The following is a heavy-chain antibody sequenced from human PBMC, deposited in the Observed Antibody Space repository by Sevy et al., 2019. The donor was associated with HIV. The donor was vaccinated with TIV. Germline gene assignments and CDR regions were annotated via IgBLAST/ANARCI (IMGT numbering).Heavy chain of an antibody. CDR2: INDDGSST. CDR3: AREDSSSWSFDY. V-gene: IGHV3-74*01. Sequence: GGSLRLSCAASGFTFRSYWMHWVRQAPGKGLVWVSRINDDGSSTRYEDSVKGRFSISRDNAKNTLYLQMNRLRDEDTAVYFCAREDSSSWSFDYWGQGTLVTVSS. D-gene: IGHD6-13*01. CDR1: GFTFRSYW. J-gene: IGHJ4*02.